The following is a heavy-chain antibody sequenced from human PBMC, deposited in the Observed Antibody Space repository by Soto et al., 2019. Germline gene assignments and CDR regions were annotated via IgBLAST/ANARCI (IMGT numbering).Heavy chain of an antibody. CDR3: AKNGGSYYYGSGLYYYYMDV. D-gene: IGHD3-10*01. J-gene: IGHJ6*03. CDR1: GFTFSSYA. Sequence: GGSLRLSCAASGFTFSSYAMSWVRQAPGKGLEWASAISGSGGSTYYADSVKGRFTISRDNSKNTLYLQMNSLRAEDTAVYYCAKNGGSYYYGSGLYYYYMDVWGKGTTVTVS. CDR2: ISGSGGST. V-gene: IGHV3-23*01.